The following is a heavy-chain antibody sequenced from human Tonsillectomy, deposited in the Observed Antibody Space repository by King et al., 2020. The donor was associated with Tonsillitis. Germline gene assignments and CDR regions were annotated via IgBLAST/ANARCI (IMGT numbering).Heavy chain of an antibody. CDR1: GFTFSAYA. CDR3: ANVIDIAVTGRGAGA. J-gene: IGHJ5*02. D-gene: IGHD6-19*01. V-gene: IGHV3-23*04. Sequence: VQLVESGGGLVQPGGSLRLSCAASGFTFSAYAMSWVREAPGRGLEWVSGISGSGDRTNYADSVKGRFTISRDNSKKTLYVQINSLRYDDTAVYYCANVIDIAVTGRGAGAWGQGTLVTVSS. CDR2: ISGSGDRT.